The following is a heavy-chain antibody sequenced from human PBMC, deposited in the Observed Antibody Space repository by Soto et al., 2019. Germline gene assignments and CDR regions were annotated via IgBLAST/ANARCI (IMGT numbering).Heavy chain of an antibody. CDR2: IIPIFGTA. Sequence: SVKVSCKASVGTFSSYAISWVRQAPGQGLEWMGGIIPIFGTANYAQKFQGRVTITADESTSTAYMELSSLRAEDTAVYYCARGVSLDWNYWAYWGQGTLVTVSS. CDR3: ARGVSLDWNYWAY. V-gene: IGHV1-69*13. CDR1: VGTFSSYA. J-gene: IGHJ4*02. D-gene: IGHD1-7*01.